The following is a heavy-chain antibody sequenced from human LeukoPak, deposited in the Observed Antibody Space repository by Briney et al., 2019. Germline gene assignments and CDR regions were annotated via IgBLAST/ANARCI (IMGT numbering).Heavy chain of an antibody. CDR1: GGTFSSYA. V-gene: IGHV1-69*13. CDR2: IIPIFGTA. J-gene: IGHJ4*02. Sequence: SVKVSCKASGGTFSSYAIGWVRQAPGQGLEWMGGIIPIFGTANYAQKFQGRVTITADESTSTAYMELSSLRSEDTAVYYCVGCSGGSCYPHHYFDYWGQGTLVTVSS. CDR3: VGCSGGSCYPHHYFDY. D-gene: IGHD2-15*01.